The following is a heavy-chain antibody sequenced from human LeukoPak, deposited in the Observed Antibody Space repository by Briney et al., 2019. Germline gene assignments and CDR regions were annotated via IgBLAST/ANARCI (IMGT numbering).Heavy chain of an antibody. V-gene: IGHV3-33*01. CDR3: ARDLRKGTYFDS. CDR2: ICNDGSNK. J-gene: IGHJ4*02. Sequence: GGSLRLSCAASGFTFITYGMHWVRQAPGKGLEWVALICNDGSNKYYADSVKGRFTISRDNSKNTLYLQMDSLRAEDTAVYYCARDLRKGTYFDSWGQGTLVTVSS. CDR1: GFTFITYG. D-gene: IGHD3-10*01.